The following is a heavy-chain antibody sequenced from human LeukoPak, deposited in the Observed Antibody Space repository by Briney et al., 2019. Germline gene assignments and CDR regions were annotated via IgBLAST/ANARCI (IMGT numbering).Heavy chain of an antibody. D-gene: IGHD1-26*01. CDR3: KSRGLSAATTSSWFDP. Sequence: RGSLRLSCAASGFTFKDAWMSWVRQARGKGLEWVGRIKSETDGGTTDYAAPVKGRFSISRDDSKNTLYLQMNSLKTEDTAVYYCKSRGLSAATTSSWFDPWGQGTLVTVSS. CDR2: IKSETDGGTT. V-gene: IGHV3-15*01. J-gene: IGHJ5*02. CDR1: GFTFKDAW.